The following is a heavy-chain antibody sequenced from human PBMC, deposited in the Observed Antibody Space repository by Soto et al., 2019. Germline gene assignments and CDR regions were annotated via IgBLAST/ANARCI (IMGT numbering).Heavy chain of an antibody. D-gene: IGHD3-10*01. V-gene: IGHV4-59*08. CDR3: ARQGRGSSLTADY. Sequence: SETLSLTCTVSGGSMSSYYWSWIRQPPGKGLEWIGYIYYSGSTNYNPSLKSRVTILVDTSKNRFSLNLSTVTAADTAVYYCARQGRGSSLTADYWGQGTLVTVSS. CDR2: IYYSGST. J-gene: IGHJ4*02. CDR1: GGSMSSYY.